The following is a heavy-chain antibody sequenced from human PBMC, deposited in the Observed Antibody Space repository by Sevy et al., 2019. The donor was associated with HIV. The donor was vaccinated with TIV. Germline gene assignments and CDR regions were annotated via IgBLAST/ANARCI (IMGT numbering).Heavy chain of an antibody. J-gene: IGHJ4*02. V-gene: IGHV3-30*04. CDR3: WGGTAMVKATIDY. CDR1: GFTFSSYA. CDR2: ISYDGSNK. Sequence: GGSLRLSCAASGFTFSSYAMHWVRQAPGKGLEWVAVISYDGSNKYYADSVKGRFTISRDNSKNTLYLQMNSLRAEDTAVYYCWGGTAMVKATIDYWGQGTLVTVSS. D-gene: IGHD5-18*01.